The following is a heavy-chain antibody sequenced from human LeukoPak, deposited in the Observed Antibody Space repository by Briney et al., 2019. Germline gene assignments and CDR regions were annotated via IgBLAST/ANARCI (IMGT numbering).Heavy chain of an antibody. CDR3: ARGLPPTLDTAMVFDY. V-gene: IGHV1-46*01. Sequence: GASVKVSCKASGYTFTSYYMHWVRQAPGQGLEWMGIINPSGGSTSYAQKFQGRATMTRDTSTSTVYMEPSSLRSEDTAVYYCARGLPPTLDTAMVFDYWGQGTLVTVSS. D-gene: IGHD5-18*01. CDR2: INPSGGST. J-gene: IGHJ4*02. CDR1: GYTFTSYY.